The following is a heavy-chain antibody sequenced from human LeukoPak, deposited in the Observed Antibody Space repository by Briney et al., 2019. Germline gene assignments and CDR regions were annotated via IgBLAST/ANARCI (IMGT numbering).Heavy chain of an antibody. Sequence: SETLSLTCAVYGGSFSGYYWSWIRQPPGKGLEWIGEINHSGSTNYNPSLKSRVTISVDTSKNQFSLRLSSVTAADTAVYYCASSLITRGYIDYWGQGTLVTVSS. CDR3: ASSLITRGYIDY. CDR1: GGSFSGYY. J-gene: IGHJ4*02. V-gene: IGHV4-34*01. CDR2: INHSGST. D-gene: IGHD3-16*01.